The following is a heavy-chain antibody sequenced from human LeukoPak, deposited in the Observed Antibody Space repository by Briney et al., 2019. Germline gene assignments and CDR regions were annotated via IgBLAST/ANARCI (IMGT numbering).Heavy chain of an antibody. Sequence: PGGSLRLSCAASGFTFSSYAMHWVRQAPGKGLEWVAVISYDGSNKYYADSVKGRFTISRDNSKNTLYLQMNSLRAEDTAVYYCARVPYYDSSGYCDYWGQGTLVTVSS. J-gene: IGHJ4*02. CDR2: ISYDGSNK. D-gene: IGHD3-22*01. CDR1: GFTFSSYA. V-gene: IGHV3-30-3*01. CDR3: ARVPYYDSSGYCDY.